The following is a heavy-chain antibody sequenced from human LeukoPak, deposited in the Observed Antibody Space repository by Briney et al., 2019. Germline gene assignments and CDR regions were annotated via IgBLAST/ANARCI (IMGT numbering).Heavy chain of an antibody. CDR2: INPRSGGI. CDR1: GYTFTDYY. J-gene: IGHJ4*02. Sequence: ASVKVSCKTSGYTFTDYYIRWVRQAPGQRLEWMGRINPRSGGINYAQKFQGRVTMTRDTAISTAYMDLSGLRSDDTAVYYCAREAGGSDTYYLDYWGQGVLVTVSS. V-gene: IGHV1-2*06. CDR3: AREAGGSDTYYLDY. D-gene: IGHD1-26*01.